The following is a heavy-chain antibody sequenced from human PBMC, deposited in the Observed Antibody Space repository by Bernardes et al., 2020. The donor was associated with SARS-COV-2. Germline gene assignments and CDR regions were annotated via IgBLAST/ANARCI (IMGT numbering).Heavy chain of an antibody. CDR3: ARDVGGTDWRFGFDV. CDR1: GYTFTNYG. Sequence: ASVKVSCKASGYTFTNYGISWVRQAPGQGLEWMGWISTSNGYTIYAQNLQDRVSMTTDTSTSIAYMELRSLRSDDTAVYYCARDVGGTDWRFGFDVWGPGTMVHVSS. J-gene: IGHJ3*01. D-gene: IGHD3-9*01. CDR2: ISTSNGYT. V-gene: IGHV1-18*01.